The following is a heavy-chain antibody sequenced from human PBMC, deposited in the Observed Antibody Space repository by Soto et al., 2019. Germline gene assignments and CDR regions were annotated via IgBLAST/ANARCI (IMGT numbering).Heavy chain of an antibody. D-gene: IGHD1-1*01. Sequence: SSETLSLTCTVSGGSISRGGYYWSWIRQHPGKGLEWIGYIYYSGSTYYNPSLKSRVTISVDTSKNQFSLKLSSVTAADTAVYYCARWPQLEPRFDYWGQGTLVTVSS. CDR2: IYYSGST. J-gene: IGHJ4*02. CDR1: GGSISRGGYY. CDR3: ARWPQLEPRFDY. V-gene: IGHV4-31*03.